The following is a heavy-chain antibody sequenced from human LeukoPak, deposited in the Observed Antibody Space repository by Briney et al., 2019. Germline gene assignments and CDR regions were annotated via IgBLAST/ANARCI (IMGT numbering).Heavy chain of an antibody. J-gene: IGHJ4*02. Sequence: PGGSLRLSCAASGFTFSTYAMNWVRQAPGKGLDWVSSITAGGSFKYYADSVEGRFTISRDNSKNTLYLQMNSLRAEDTAVFYCAKAQHSSIWGYFDYWGQGTLVTVSS. CDR1: GFTFSTYA. CDR3: AKAQHSSIWGYFDY. CDR2: ITAGGSFK. D-gene: IGHD6-13*01. V-gene: IGHV3-23*01.